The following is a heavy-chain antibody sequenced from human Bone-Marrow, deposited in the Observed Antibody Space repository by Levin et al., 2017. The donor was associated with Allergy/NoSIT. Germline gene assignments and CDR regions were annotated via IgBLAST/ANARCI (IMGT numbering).Heavy chain of an antibody. CDR1: GSSISNGYY. CDR3: ASYDFWSGYPINGMDV. CDR2: IYHSGRT. V-gene: IGHV4-38-2*01. J-gene: IGHJ6*02. D-gene: IGHD3-3*01. Sequence: PSETLSLTCAVSGSSISNGYYWGWIRQPPGKGLEWIGSIYHSGRTYYNPSLKSRVTISVDTSKNQFSLRLNSVTAAATAVYYCASYDFWSGYPINGMDVWGQGTTVTVSS.